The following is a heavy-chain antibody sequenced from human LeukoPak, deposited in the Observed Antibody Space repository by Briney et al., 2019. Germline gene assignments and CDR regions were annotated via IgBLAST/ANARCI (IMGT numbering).Heavy chain of an antibody. D-gene: IGHD3-10*01. V-gene: IGHV3-23*01. CDR3: AKVGGRYYYGSGLPDY. CDR2: ISGSGGST. J-gene: IGHJ4*02. CDR1: GFTFSSYA. Sequence: GGSLRLSCAASGFTFSSYAMSWVRQAPGKGLEWVSAISGSGGSTYYADSVKGRFTISRDNSKNTLYLQMNSLRAEDTAVYYCAKVGGRYYYGSGLPDYWGQGTLVTVSS.